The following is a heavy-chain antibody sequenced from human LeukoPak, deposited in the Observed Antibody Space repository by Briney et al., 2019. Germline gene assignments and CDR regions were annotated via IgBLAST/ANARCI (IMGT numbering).Heavy chain of an antibody. Sequence: ASVKVSCKASGGTFSSYAISWVRQAPGQGLEWMEGIIPIFGTANYAQKFQGRVTMTTDESTSTAYMELSSLRSEDTAVYYCARDYGDYVGYAFDIWGQGTMVTVSS. J-gene: IGHJ3*02. CDR2: IIPIFGTA. D-gene: IGHD4-17*01. V-gene: IGHV1-69*05. CDR1: GGTFSSYA. CDR3: ARDYGDYVGYAFDI.